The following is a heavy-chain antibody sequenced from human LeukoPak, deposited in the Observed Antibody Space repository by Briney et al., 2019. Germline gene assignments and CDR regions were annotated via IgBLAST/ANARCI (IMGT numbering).Heavy chain of an antibody. CDR1: GFTFSSYS. D-gene: IGHD1-26*01. Sequence: GGSLRLSCAASGFTFSSYSMNWVRQAPGKGLEWVSSISSSSSYIYYADSVKGRFTISRDNAKNSLYLQMNSLRAEDTAVYYCANVLVGAKAIDYWGQGTLVTVSS. CDR3: ANVLVGAKAIDY. J-gene: IGHJ4*02. V-gene: IGHV3-21*04. CDR2: ISSSSSYI.